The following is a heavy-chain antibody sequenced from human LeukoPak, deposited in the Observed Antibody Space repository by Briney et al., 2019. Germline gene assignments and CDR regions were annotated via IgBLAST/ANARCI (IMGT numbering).Heavy chain of an antibody. CDR3: ATLSSSGWFRDFQH. J-gene: IGHJ1*01. CDR2: FDPEDGET. Sequence: ASVTVSCKVSGYTLTELSMHWVRQAPGKGLEWMGGFDPEDGETIYAQKFQGRVTMTEDTSTDTAYMELSSLRSEDTAVYYCATLSSSGWFRDFQHWGQGTLVTVSS. D-gene: IGHD6-19*01. V-gene: IGHV1-24*01. CDR1: GYTLTELS.